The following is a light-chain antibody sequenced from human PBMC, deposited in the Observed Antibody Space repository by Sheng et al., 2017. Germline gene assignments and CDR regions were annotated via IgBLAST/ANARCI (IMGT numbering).Light chain of an antibody. CDR2: GAS. Sequence: ETVVTQSPATLSLSPGERATLSCRASQSINANYLAWYQQKPGQAPRLLIYGASFRATGIPARFNGRGSGTDFTLTIVSLQSEDFAFYYCQQYRNWPRTFGQGTRVEIK. CDR3: QQYRNWPRT. CDR1: QSINANY. V-gene: IGKV3-15*01. J-gene: IGKJ1*01.